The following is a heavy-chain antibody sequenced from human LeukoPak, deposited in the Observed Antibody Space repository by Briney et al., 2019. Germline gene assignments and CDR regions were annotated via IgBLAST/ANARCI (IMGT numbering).Heavy chain of an antibody. Sequence: PGGSLRLSCAASGFTFSSYAMSWVRQAPGKGLEWVSAISGSGGSTYYADSVKGRFTISRDNSKNTLYLQMNSLRAEDTAVYYCAKRRPRITMIVVVIEGPLDYWGQGTLVTVSS. V-gene: IGHV3-23*01. J-gene: IGHJ4*02. CDR2: ISGSGGST. CDR3: AKRRPRITMIVVVIEGPLDY. D-gene: IGHD3-22*01. CDR1: GFTFSSYA.